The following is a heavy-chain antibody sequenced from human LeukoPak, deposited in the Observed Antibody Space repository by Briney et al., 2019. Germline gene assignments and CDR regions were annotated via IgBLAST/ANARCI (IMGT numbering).Heavy chain of an antibody. CDR2: IYSGGST. Sequence: GGSLRLSCAASGFTFDDYGMSWVRQAPGKGLEWVSVIYSGGSTYYADSVKGRFTISRDNSKNTLYLQMNSLRAEDTAVYYCARDGRIFGVVIPFDYWGQGTLVTVSS. CDR3: ARDGRIFGVVIPFDY. J-gene: IGHJ4*02. V-gene: IGHV3-66*02. D-gene: IGHD3-3*01. CDR1: GFTFDDYG.